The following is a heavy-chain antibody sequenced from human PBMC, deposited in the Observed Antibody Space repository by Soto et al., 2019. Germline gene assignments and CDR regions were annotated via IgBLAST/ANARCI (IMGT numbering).Heavy chain of an antibody. CDR1: GFTFSSYS. CDR2: ISSSSSYI. Sequence: GGSLRLSCAASGFTFSSYSMNWVRQAPGKGLEWVSSISSSSSYIYYADSVKGRFTISRDNAKNSLYLQMNSLRAEDTAVYYCARDHLWFGELSIKDYYYYGMDVWGQGTTVTVSS. D-gene: IGHD3-10*01. CDR3: ARDHLWFGELSIKDYYYYGMDV. J-gene: IGHJ6*02. V-gene: IGHV3-21*01.